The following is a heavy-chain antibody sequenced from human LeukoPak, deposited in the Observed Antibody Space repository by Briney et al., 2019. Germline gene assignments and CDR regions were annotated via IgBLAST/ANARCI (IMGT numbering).Heavy chain of an antibody. V-gene: IGHV1-69*13. CDR3: ARDPDYDILTGYYSSGMDV. J-gene: IGHJ6*02. D-gene: IGHD3-9*01. CDR2: IIPIFGTA. CDR1: GGTFSSYA. Sequence: SVKVSCKASGGTFSSYAISWVRQAPGQGLEWMGGIIPIFGTANYAQKFQGRVTITADESTSTAYMELSSLRSEDTAVYYCARDPDYDILTGYYSSGMDVWGQGTTVTVSS.